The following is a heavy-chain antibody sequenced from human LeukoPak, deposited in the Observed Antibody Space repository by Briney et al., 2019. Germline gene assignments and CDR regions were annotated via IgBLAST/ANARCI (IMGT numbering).Heavy chain of an antibody. J-gene: IGHJ3*02. CDR3: ARGGSSEAFDI. V-gene: IGHV1-2*02. Sequence: VASVKVSCKASGHTFTGYYMHWVRQAPGQGLEWMGWINANSGGTNYAQKFQGRVTMTRDTSINTAYMELISLRSDDTAVYYCARGGSSEAFDIWGQGTMVTVSS. CDR2: INANSGGT. CDR1: GHTFTGYY.